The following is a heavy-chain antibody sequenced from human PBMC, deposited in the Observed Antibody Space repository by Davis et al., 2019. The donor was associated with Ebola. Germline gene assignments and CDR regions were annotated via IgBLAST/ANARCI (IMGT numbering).Heavy chain of an antibody. Sequence: PSETLSLTCAVSGGSISSSNWWSWVRQPPGKGLEWIGEIYHSGSTYYNPSLKSRVTISVDTSKNQFSLKLSSVTAADTAVYYCARGRRASPADFDYWGQGTLVTVSS. CDR1: GGSISSSNW. D-gene: IGHD2-21*01. CDR2: IYHSGST. J-gene: IGHJ4*02. V-gene: IGHV4-4*02. CDR3: ARGRRASPADFDY.